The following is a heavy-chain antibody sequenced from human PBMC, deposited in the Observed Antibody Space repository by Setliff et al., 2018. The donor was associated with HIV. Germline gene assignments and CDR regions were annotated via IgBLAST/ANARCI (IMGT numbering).Heavy chain of an antibody. D-gene: IGHD3-16*01. J-gene: IGHJ5*02. Sequence: PSETLSLTCAVYGGSFSGYYWSWIRQPPGKGLEWIGEINHSGSTNHNPSLKSRVTISVDKSNNQFSLKLTSVTAADTAVYFCARLPQEMMQNWLDPWGQGTLVTVSS. CDR2: INHSGST. CDR3: ARLPQEMMQNWLDP. CDR1: GGSFSGYY. V-gene: IGHV4-34*01.